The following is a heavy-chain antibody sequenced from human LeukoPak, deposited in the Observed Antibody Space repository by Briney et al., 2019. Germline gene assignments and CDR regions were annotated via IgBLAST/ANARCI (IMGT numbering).Heavy chain of an antibody. CDR3: AKDLVTGSLDY. D-gene: IGHD3-10*01. V-gene: IGHV3-23*01. Sequence: GGSLRLSCAASGFTFSGYAMTWVRQAPGKGLEWVSSISSGGSTYYADSVKGRFTISRDNSKNTLYLQMNSLRAEDTAIYYCAKDLVTGSLDYWGQGTLVTVSS. CDR2: ISSGGST. CDR1: GFTFSGYA. J-gene: IGHJ4*02.